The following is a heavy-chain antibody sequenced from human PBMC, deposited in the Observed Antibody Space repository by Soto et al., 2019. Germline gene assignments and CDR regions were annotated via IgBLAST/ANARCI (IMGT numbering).Heavy chain of an antibody. CDR3: AKEAYDLLTGYQSFDY. CDR2: ISGSGDSA. V-gene: IGHV3-23*01. Sequence: GGSLRLSCAASGFSFSSYTMSWVRQAPGKGLEWVSDISGSGDSAYYTDSVKGRFTISRDNSKKTLYLQMNSLRAEDTALYYCAKEAYDLLTGYQSFDYWGRGTLVTVSS. D-gene: IGHD3-9*01. J-gene: IGHJ4*02. CDR1: GFSFSSYT.